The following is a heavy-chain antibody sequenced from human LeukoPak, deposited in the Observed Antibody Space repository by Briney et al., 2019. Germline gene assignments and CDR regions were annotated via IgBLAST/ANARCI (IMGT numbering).Heavy chain of an antibody. Sequence: GGSLRLSCAASGFTFSSYDMNWVRQAPGKGLEWVSYISSGGRTIHYADSVKGRFTISRDSAKTSLYLQMNSLRAEDTAVYYCARDGAGPDAFDVWDQGTMVTVSS. CDR3: ARDGAGPDAFDV. V-gene: IGHV3-48*03. CDR1: GFTFSSYD. D-gene: IGHD4/OR15-4a*01. CDR2: ISSGGRTI. J-gene: IGHJ3*01.